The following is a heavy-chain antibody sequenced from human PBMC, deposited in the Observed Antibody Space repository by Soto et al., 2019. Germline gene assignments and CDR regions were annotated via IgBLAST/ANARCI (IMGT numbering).Heavy chain of an antibody. V-gene: IGHV1-18*01. Sequence: ASVKVSCKASGYTFTSYGISWVRQAPGQGLEWMGWISAYNGNTNYAQKLQGRVTMTTDTSTRTAYMELRSLRSDDTAVYYCARPRGCSGGSCYSRWFDPWGQGTLVTVSS. D-gene: IGHD2-15*01. J-gene: IGHJ5*02. CDR3: ARPRGCSGGSCYSRWFDP. CDR1: GYTFTSYG. CDR2: ISAYNGNT.